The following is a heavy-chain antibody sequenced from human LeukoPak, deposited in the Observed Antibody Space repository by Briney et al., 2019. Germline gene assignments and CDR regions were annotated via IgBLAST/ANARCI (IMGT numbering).Heavy chain of an antibody. D-gene: IGHD3-3*01. CDR2: MNPNSGNT. CDR1: GYTFTSYD. J-gene: IGHJ6*02. CDR3: ARELATIFGVVTAPIYYYYGMDV. Sequence: ASVTVSCKASGYTFTSYDINWVQQATGQGLEWMGWMNPNSGNTGYAQKFQGRVTMTRNTSISTAYMEMSSLRSEDTAVYYCARELATIFGVVTAPIYYYYGMDVWGQGTTVTVSS. V-gene: IGHV1-8*01.